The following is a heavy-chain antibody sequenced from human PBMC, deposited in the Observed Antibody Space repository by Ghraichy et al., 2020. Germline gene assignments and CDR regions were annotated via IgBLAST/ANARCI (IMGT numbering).Heavy chain of an antibody. CDR1: GFTFSSYS. J-gene: IGHJ6*03. Sequence: GGSLRLSCAASGFTFSSYSMNWVRQAPGKGLEWVSSISSSSSYIYYADSVKGRFTISRDNAKNSLYLQMNSLRAEDMAVYYCARETSGYSAEGIYMDVWGKGTTVTVSS. CDR3: ARETSGYSAEGIYMDV. D-gene: IGHD5-18*01. CDR2: ISSSSSYI. V-gene: IGHV3-21*01.